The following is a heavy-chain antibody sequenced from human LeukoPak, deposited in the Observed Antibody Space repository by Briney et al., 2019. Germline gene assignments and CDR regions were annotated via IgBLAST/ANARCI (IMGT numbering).Heavy chain of an antibody. D-gene: IGHD5-12*01. CDR3: ARDSPGYGAYVS. CDR1: GFTFSTYW. CDR2: IKEDGSRE. J-gene: IGHJ1*01. Sequence: GGSLRLSCAASGFTFSTYWMTWVSQAPGKGLEWVANIKEDGSREYYVDSVKGRFTISRDNAKNSLYLQMDSLTAEDTAVYYCARDSPGYGAYVSWGQGTLVSVSS. V-gene: IGHV3-7*01.